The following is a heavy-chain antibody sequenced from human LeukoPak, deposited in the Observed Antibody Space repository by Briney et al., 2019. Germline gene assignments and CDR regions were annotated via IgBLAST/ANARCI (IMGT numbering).Heavy chain of an antibody. V-gene: IGHV1-18*01. CDR2: ISAYNGNT. Sequence: ASVKVSCKXSGYTFTSYGISWVRQAPGQGLEWMGWISAYNGNTNYAQKLQGRVTMTTDTSTSTAYMELRSLRSDDTAVYYCARDLIVPAAGYFQHWGQGTLVTVSS. CDR3: ARDLIVPAAGYFQH. D-gene: IGHD2-2*01. CDR1: GYTFTSYG. J-gene: IGHJ1*01.